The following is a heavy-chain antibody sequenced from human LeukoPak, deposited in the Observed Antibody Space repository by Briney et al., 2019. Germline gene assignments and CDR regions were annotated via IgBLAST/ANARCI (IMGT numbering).Heavy chain of an antibody. CDR2: INHSGST. CDR1: GGSFSGYY. V-gene: IGHV4-34*01. J-gene: IGHJ4*02. CDR3: ARSHDHLWGNYPDY. D-gene: IGHD3-16*02. Sequence: TSETLSLTCAVYGGSFSGYYWSWIRQPPGKGLEWIGEINHSGSTNYNPSLKSRVTISVDTSKNQFSLKLSSVTAADTAVYYCARSHDHLWGNYPDYWGQGTLVTVSS.